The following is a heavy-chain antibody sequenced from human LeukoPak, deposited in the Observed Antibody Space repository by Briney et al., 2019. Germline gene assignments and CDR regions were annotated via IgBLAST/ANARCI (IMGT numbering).Heavy chain of an antibody. CDR1: GYTLTELS. CDR3: ATDRWYYDSSGQNLKNWFDP. V-gene: IGHV1-24*01. CDR2: FDPEDGGT. D-gene: IGHD3-22*01. J-gene: IGHJ5*02. Sequence: GASVKVSCKVSGYTLTELSMHWVRQAPGKGLGWMGGFDPEDGGTIYAQKFQGRVTMTEDTSTDTAYMELSSLRSEDTAVYYCATDRWYYDSSGQNLKNWFDPWGQGTLVTVSS.